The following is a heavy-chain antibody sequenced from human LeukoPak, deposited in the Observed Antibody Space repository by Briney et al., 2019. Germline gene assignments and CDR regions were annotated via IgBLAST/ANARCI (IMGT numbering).Heavy chain of an antibody. D-gene: IGHD3-10*01. CDR2: IYYSGST. J-gene: IGHJ4*02. CDR1: VDSISGHY. V-gene: IGHV4-59*11. CDR3: ARTYHYGSGSYFLFDF. Sequence: SETLSLTCTVSVDSISGHYWSWIRQPPGTGLEWIGYIYYSGSTDYNPSLKSRVTISVDTSKNQFSLKLSSVTAADTAVYYCARTYHYGSGSYFLFDFWGQGTLVTVSS.